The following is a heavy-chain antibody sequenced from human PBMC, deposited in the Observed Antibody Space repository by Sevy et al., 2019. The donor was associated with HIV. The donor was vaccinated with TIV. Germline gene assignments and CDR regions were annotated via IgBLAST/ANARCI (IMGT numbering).Heavy chain of an antibody. J-gene: IGHJ4*02. CDR1: GFTFGNNG. CDR2: IWYDGSNK. CDR3: ATWWNYKTPAY. V-gene: IGHV3-33*08. Sequence: GGSLRLSCAASGFTFGNNGMHWVRQAPGKGLEWVAVIWYDGSNKYYADSVKGRFTISRDNTKSTLYLEMNSLRVEDTAMYYCATWWNYKTPAYWGRGALVTVSS. D-gene: IGHD1-7*01.